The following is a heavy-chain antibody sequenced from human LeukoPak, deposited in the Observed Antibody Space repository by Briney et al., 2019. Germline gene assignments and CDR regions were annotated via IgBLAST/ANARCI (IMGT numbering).Heavy chain of an antibody. D-gene: IGHD3-3*01. V-gene: IGHV1-18*01. CDR1: GYTFTSYG. CDR3: ARPRYDFWSGYYQYYFDY. J-gene: IGHJ4*02. CDR2: ISAYNGNT. Sequence: ASVKVSCKASGYTFTSYGISWVRQAPGQGLEWMGWISAYNGNTNYAQKLQGRVTMTTDTSTRTAYMELRSLRSDDTAVYYCARPRYDFWSGYYQYYFDYWGQGTLVTVSS.